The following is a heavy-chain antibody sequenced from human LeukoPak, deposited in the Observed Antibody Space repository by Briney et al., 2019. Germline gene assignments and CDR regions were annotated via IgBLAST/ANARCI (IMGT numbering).Heavy chain of an antibody. V-gene: IGHV3-23*01. D-gene: IGHD4-17*01. J-gene: IGHJ4*02. CDR3: AKEGVAVTTRGAYFDY. CDR1: GFTFSSFV. Sequence: GGSLRLSCAASGFTFSSFVVSWVRQAPGKGLERVSRISGDGDRTYYADSVKGRFTISRDNSKNTLYLQMNSLRAEDTAVYYCAKEGVAVTTRGAYFDYWGQGTLVTVSS. CDR2: ISGDGDRT.